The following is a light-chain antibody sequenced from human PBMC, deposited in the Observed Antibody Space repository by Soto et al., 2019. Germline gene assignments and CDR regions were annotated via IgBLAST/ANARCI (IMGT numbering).Light chain of an antibody. J-gene: IGLJ2*01. Sequence: QSALTQPPSASGSPGQSVTISCTGTSTDVGAYNYVSWYQQHPGNAPKLLIYEVADRPSGVSDRFSGSKSGNTASLTISALQAEDEAVYYCSSYATSGTNVIFGGGTKVTVL. CDR1: STDVGAYNY. CDR3: SSYATSGTNVI. V-gene: IGLV2-14*03. CDR2: EVA.